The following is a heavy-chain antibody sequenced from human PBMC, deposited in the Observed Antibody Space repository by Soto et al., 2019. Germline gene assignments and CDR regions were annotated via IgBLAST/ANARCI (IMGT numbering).Heavy chain of an antibody. V-gene: IGHV3-48*02. Sequence: GILILSFASSGFTFSSCSMNWVRQAPGKGLEWVSFISGSGDTKYYADSVKGRFTISRDNAKNSLYLQMSSLRDEDTAVYYCAKYCSSDVCFDYWGQGTLVTVSS. J-gene: IGHJ4*02. D-gene: IGHD2-8*01. CDR2: ISGSGDTK. CDR3: AKYCSSDVCFDY. CDR1: GFTFSSCS.